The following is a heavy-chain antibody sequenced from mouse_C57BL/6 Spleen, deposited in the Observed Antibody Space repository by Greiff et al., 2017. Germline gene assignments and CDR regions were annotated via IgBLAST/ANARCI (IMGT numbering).Heavy chain of an antibody. V-gene: IGHV1-75*01. D-gene: IGHD1-1*01. CDR3: ARGVIYYGSTSAMDY. J-gene: IGHJ4*01. CDR1: GYTFTDYY. CDR2: IFPGSGST. Sequence: QVQLQQSGPELVKPGASVKISCTASGYTFTDYYINWVKQRPGQGLEWIGWIFPGSGSTYYNEKFKGKATLTVDKSSSTAYMLLSSLTSEDSAVYFCARGVIYYGSTSAMDYWGQGTSVTVSS.